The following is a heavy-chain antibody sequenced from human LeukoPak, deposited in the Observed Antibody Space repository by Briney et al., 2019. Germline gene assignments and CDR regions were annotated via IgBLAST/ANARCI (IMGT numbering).Heavy chain of an antibody. CDR1: GFTFSSYA. CDR3: AKGWGPPSIAVAGTGFDY. CDR2: ISGSCGRK. D-gene: IGHD6-19*01. Sequence: PGGSLTLSCTPSGFTFSSYAMSCLRHSPGKGVEWVSAISGSCGRKYYADSVKGRFTISRDNYKNTLYLQMNSLRAEDTAVYYCAKGWGPPSIAVAGTGFDYWGQGTLVTVSS. V-gene: IGHV3-23*01. J-gene: IGHJ4*02.